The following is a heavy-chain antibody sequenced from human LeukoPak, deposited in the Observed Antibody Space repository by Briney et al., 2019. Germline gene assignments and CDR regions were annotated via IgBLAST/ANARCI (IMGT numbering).Heavy chain of an antibody. D-gene: IGHD3-10*01. J-gene: IGHJ4*02. CDR3: ARDSGSYYKRHFDY. Sequence: PSETLSLTCAVYGGSFSGYYWSWIRQPPGKGLEWIGEINHSGSTNYNPSLKSRVTISVDTSKNQFSLKLSSVTAADTAVYYCARDSGSYYKRHFDYWGQGTLVTVSS. CDR2: INHSGST. CDR1: GGSFSGYY. V-gene: IGHV4-34*01.